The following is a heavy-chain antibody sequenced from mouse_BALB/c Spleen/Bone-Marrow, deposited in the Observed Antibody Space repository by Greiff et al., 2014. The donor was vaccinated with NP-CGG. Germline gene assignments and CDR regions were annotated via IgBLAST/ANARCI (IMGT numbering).Heavy chain of an antibody. CDR2: IDPANGNT. CDR1: GFNIKDTY. Sequence: VHVKQSGAELVKPGASVKLSCTASGFNIKDTYMHWVKQRPEQGLEWIGRIDPANGNTKYDPKFQGKATITADKSSNTAYLQLSSLTSEDTAVYYCARGGSSYGWYFDVWGEGTTVTVSS. J-gene: IGHJ1*01. CDR3: ARGGSSYGWYFDV. V-gene: IGHV14-3*02. D-gene: IGHD1-1*01.